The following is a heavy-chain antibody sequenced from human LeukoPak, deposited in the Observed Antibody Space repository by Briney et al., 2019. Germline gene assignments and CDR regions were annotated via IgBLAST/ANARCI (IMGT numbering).Heavy chain of an antibody. CDR1: GFTFSSYA. V-gene: IGHV3-23*01. CDR3: AKDRESAAALGEYYFDY. CDR2: ISGSGGST. Sequence: TGGSLRLSCAASGFTFSSYAMSWVRQAPGKGLEWVSAISGSGGSTYYADSVKGRFTISRDNSKNTLYLQMSSLRAEDTAVYYCAKDRESAAALGEYYFDYWGQGTLVTVSS. D-gene: IGHD6-13*01. J-gene: IGHJ4*02.